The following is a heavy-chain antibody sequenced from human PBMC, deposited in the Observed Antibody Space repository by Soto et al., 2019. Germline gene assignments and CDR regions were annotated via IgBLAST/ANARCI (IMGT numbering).Heavy chain of an antibody. V-gene: IGHV3-9*01. CDR1: GFTFDDYA. CDR2: ISWNSGII. J-gene: IGHJ4*02. Sequence: EVQLVESGGGLVQPGRSLRLSCAASGFTFDDYAMHWVRQAPGKGLEWVSGISWNSGIIGYADSVKGRFTISRDNAKNSLYLQMNSLRAEDTALYYCAKCGWGSTSSAIDYWGQGTLVTVSS. D-gene: IGHD2-2*01. CDR3: AKCGWGSTSSAIDY.